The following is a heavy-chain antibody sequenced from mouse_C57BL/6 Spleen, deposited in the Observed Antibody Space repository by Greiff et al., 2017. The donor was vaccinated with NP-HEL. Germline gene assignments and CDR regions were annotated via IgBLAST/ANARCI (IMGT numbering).Heavy chain of an antibody. CDR1: GFTFSDYG. CDR2: ISSGSSTI. Sequence: EVQVVESGGGLVKPGGSLKLSCAASGFTFSDYGMHWVRQAPEKGLEWVAYISSGSSTIYYADTVKGRFTISRDNAKNTLFLQMTSLRSEDTAMYYCAMRPITRAMDYWGQGTSVTVSS. CDR3: AMRPITRAMDY. J-gene: IGHJ4*01. V-gene: IGHV5-17*01. D-gene: IGHD1-2*01.